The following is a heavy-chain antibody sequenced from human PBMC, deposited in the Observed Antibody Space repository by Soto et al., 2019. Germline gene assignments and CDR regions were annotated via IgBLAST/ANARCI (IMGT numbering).Heavy chain of an antibody. V-gene: IGHV3-23*01. CDR3: ARDQDDYGASGLGDSDYYHSYGLDV. J-gene: IGHJ6*02. CDR2: ISGSGGRT. CDR1: GFTFSNYA. D-gene: IGHD4-17*01. Sequence: QLLESGGGLVPPGGSLRLSCAASGFTFSNYAMSWVRQAPGKGLEWVAGISGSGGRTFHADPVKGRFTISRDNSRNTLYLQMSRLRAQDTAVYYCARDQDDYGASGLGDSDYYHSYGLDVWGQGTTVTVSS.